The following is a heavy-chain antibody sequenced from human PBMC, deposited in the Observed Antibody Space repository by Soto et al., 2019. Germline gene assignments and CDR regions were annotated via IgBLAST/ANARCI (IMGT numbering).Heavy chain of an antibody. CDR1: GFTLSGYA. CDR2: ISSNGVGT. D-gene: IGHD6-6*01. CDR3: ARRSRPDFYYMDV. J-gene: IGHJ6*03. Sequence: EVQLAESGGGLAQPGGSLRLSCAASGFTLSGYAMDWVRQAPGKGLEYVSGISSNGVGTYYANSVQGRFTISRDNSKNTGDLQMGSLRHEDMAVYYCARRSRPDFYYMDVWGKGTTVTVSS. V-gene: IGHV3-64*01.